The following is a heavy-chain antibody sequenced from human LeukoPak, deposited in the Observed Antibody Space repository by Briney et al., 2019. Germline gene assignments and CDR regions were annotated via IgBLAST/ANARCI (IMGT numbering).Heavy chain of an antibody. V-gene: IGHV3-23*01. Sequence: GGSLRLSCAASGFTFSSYSMNWVRQAPGKGLEWVSAISGSGGSTYYADSVKGRFTISRDNSKNTLYLQMNSLRAEDTAVYYCAKVRDIVVVVAAAVFDYWGQGTLVTVSS. D-gene: IGHD2-15*01. CDR3: AKVRDIVVVVAAAVFDY. CDR2: ISGSGGST. CDR1: GFTFSSYS. J-gene: IGHJ4*02.